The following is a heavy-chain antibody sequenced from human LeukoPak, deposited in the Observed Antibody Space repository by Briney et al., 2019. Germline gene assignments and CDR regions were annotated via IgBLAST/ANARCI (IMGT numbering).Heavy chain of an antibody. Sequence: GASVKVSCKASGGTFSSYAISWVRQAPGQGLEWMGRIIPILGIANYAQKFQGRVTITADKSTSTAYMELSSLRSEDTAVHYCAVQYGSGSKIDYWGQGTLVTVSS. J-gene: IGHJ4*02. D-gene: IGHD3-10*01. CDR1: GGTFSSYA. CDR2: IIPILGIA. CDR3: AVQYGSGSKIDY. V-gene: IGHV1-69*04.